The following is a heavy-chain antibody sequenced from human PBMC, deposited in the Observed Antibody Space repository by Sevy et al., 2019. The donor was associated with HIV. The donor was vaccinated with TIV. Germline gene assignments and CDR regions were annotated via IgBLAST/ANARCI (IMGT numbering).Heavy chain of an antibody. CDR3: TTGRLGYCSGGNCYSGGY. D-gene: IGHD2-15*01. CDR1: GFTFSSYS. CDR2: IKSKTDGGTT. V-gene: IGHV3-15*01. Sequence: GGSLRLSCAASGFTFSSYSMNWVRQAPGKGLEWVGRIKSKTDGGTTDYAAPVKGRFIISRDDSKNTLYLQMNSLQTEDTAVYYCTTGRLGYCSGGNCYSGGYWGPGTLVTVSS. J-gene: IGHJ4*02.